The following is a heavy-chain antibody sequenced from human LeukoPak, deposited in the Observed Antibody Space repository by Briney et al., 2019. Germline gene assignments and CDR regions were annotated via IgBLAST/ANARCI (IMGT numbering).Heavy chain of an antibody. CDR3: AKGLQVAEPPDY. D-gene: IGHD2-15*01. CDR2: ISYDGNNK. Sequence: GRSLRLSCTASGFSFSNYVMYWVRQAPRKGLEWVAVISYDGNNKYYADSVKGRFTISRDNSKNTLYLQMSSLRGEDTAVYYCAKGLQVAEPPDYWGQGILVTVSS. CDR1: GFSFSNYV. J-gene: IGHJ4*02. V-gene: IGHV3-30*18.